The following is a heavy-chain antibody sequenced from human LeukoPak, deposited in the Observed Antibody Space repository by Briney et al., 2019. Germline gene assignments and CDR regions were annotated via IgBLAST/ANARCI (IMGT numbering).Heavy chain of an antibody. CDR1: GYTFTTYY. J-gene: IGHJ4*02. V-gene: IGHV1-46*01. D-gene: IGHD3-10*01. Sequence: ASVKVSCKASGYTFTTYYMHWVRQAPGQGLEWVGIINPSAGSTSYAPRLQGRVTVTRDTSTATVYMELSSLRSEDTAVYYCATALWFGGGFFDYWGQGTLVTVSS. CDR2: INPSAGST. CDR3: ATALWFGGGFFDY.